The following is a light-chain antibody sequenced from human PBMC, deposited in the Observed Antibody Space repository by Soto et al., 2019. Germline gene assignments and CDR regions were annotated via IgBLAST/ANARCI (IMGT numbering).Light chain of an antibody. J-gene: IGKJ4*01. CDR2: DAS. CDR3: QQRSNWPST. V-gene: IGKV3-11*01. Sequence: EIVLTQSPATLSLSPGNRATLSCRASQSVSSYLAWYQQKPGQAPRLLIYDASHRATGIPARFSGSGSGTDFTLTITSLEPEDIAVYSCQQRSNWPSTFGGGTKVEIK. CDR1: QSVSSY.